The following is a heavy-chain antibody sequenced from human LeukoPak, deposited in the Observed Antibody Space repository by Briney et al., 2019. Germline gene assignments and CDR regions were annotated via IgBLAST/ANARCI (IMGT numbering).Heavy chain of an antibody. CDR1: DDSISDYY. V-gene: IGHV4-59*01. CDR3: ARDARTTVTTYYYYYMDV. CDR2: FHNSGTS. Sequence: KPSETLSLTCTVSDDSISDYYRGWIRQPPGKGLEWIGYFHNSGTSTYNPSLKSRVTISVDTSKNQFSLKLSSVTAAGTAVYYCARDARTTVTTYYYYYMDVWGKGTTVTVSS. J-gene: IGHJ6*03. D-gene: IGHD4-17*01.